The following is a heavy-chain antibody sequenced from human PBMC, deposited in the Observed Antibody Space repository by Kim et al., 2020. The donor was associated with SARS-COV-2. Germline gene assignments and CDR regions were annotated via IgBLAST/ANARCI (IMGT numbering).Heavy chain of an antibody. CDR2: P. J-gene: IGHJ5*02. CDR3: ARGGAPNWFDP. V-gene: IGHV7-4-1*02. Sequence: PTYAQGFTGRFVFSLDTSVSTAYLQISSLKAEDTAVYYCARGGAPNWFDPWGQGTLVTVSS. D-gene: IGHD3-16*01.